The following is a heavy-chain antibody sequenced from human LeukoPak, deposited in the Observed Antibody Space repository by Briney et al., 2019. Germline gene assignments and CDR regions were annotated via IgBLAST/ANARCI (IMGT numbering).Heavy chain of an antibody. CDR3: ARVRDDYTDFDC. J-gene: IGHJ4*02. CDR2: ISSSSSYI. V-gene: IGHV3-21*01. CDR1: GFTFSSYS. D-gene: IGHD4-11*01. Sequence: GGSLRLSCAASGFTFSSYSMNWVRQAPGKGLEWVSSISSSSSYIYYADSVKGRFTISRDNAKNSLYLQMNSLRAEDTAVYYCARVRDDYTDFDCWGQGTLVTVSS.